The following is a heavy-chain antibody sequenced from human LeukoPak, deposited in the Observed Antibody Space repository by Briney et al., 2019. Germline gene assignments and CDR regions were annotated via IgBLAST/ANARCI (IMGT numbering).Heavy chain of an antibody. CDR2: ISGSGGST. V-gene: IGHV3-23*01. J-gene: IGHJ6*02. D-gene: IGHD3-22*01. CDR3: ARERYYCDSSGYRGYYYYGMDV. CDR1: GFTFSSYA. Sequence: AGGPLRLSCAASGFTFSSYAMSWVRQAPGKGLEWVSAISGSGGSTYYADSVKGRFTISRDNSKNTLYLQMNSLRAEDTAVYYCARERYYCDSSGYRGYYYYGMDVWGQGTTVTVSS.